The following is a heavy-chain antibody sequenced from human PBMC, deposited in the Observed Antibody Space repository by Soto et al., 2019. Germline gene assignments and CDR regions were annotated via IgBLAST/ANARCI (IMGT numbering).Heavy chain of an antibody. CDR1: GGTFSGYY. Sequence: PSGTLSLTCAVYGGTFSGYYWSWIRQPPGKGLEWIGEINHSGSTNYNPSLKSRVTISVDTSKNQFSLKLSSVTAADTAVYYCARGGGYSGYDYRLSRKQWLARYFDYWGQGTLVTVSS. D-gene: IGHD5-12*01. CDR2: INHSGST. CDR3: ARGGGYSGYDYRLSRKQWLARYFDY. V-gene: IGHV4-34*01. J-gene: IGHJ4*02.